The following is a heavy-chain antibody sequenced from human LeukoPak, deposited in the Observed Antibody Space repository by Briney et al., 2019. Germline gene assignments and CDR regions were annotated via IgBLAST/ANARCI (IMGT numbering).Heavy chain of an antibody. CDR3: ARRTLRYCSGGSCYDDFDY. CDR2: IYSGGST. V-gene: IGHV3-53*01. J-gene: IGHJ4*02. CDR1: GFTVSSNY. D-gene: IGHD2-15*01. Sequence: GGSLRLSCAASGFTVSSNYMSWVRQAPGKGLEWVSVIYSGGSTYYADSVKGRFTISRDNSKNTLYLQMNSLRAEDTAVYYCARRTLRYCSGGSCYDDFDYWGQGTLVTVSS.